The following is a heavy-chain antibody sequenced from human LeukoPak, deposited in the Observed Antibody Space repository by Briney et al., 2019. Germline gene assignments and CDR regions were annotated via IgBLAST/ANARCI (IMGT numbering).Heavy chain of an antibody. D-gene: IGHD4-17*01. CDR3: ARHRTNYGDFCCYYGMDV. V-gene: IGHV5-51*01. J-gene: IGHJ6*02. CDR1: GYSFTSYW. Sequence: GESLKISCKGSGYSFTSYWIGWVRQMPGKGLEWMGIIYPGDSDTRYSPSFQGQVTISADKSISTAYLQWSSLKASDTAMYYCARHRTNYGDFCCYYGMDVWGQGTTVTVSS. CDR2: IYPGDSDT.